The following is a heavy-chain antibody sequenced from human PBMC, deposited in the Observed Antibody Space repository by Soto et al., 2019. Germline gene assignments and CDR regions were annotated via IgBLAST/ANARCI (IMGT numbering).Heavy chain of an antibody. V-gene: IGHV3-23*01. CDR2: ISGSGGST. D-gene: IGHD1-7*01. J-gene: IGHJ3*02. CDR3: AKEAFGTGTTPDAFDI. Sequence: PGGSLRLSCAASGFTFSSYAMSWVRQAPGKGLEWVSAISGSGGSTYYADSVKGRFTISRDNSKNTLYLQMNSLRAEDTAVYYCAKEAFGTGTTPDAFDIWGQGTMVTVSS. CDR1: GFTFSSYA.